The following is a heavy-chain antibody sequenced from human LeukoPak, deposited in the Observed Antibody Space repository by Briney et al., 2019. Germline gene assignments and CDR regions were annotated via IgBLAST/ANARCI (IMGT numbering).Heavy chain of an antibody. Sequence: PGGSLRLSCAASGFTFSSYSMNWVRQAPGKGLEWVSSISGTSSYIYYADSVKGRFTISRDNAKNSLYLQMNSLRAEDMAVYYCARDAPRTDFWRGHYFAYWGQGALVTVSS. CDR3: ARDAPRTDFWRGHYFAY. CDR1: GFTFSSYS. J-gene: IGHJ4*02. CDR2: ISGTSSYI. D-gene: IGHD3-3*01. V-gene: IGHV3-21*01.